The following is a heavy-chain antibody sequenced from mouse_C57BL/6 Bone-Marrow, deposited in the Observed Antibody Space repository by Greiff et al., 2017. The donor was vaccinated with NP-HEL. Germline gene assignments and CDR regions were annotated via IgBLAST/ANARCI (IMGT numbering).Heavy chain of an antibody. J-gene: IGHJ3*01. CDR3: ARGGYDWFAY. CDR1: GYSFTGYF. CDR2: INPYNGDT. V-gene: IGHV1-20*01. Sequence: VQLKESGPELVKPGDSVKISCKASGYSFTGYFMNWVMQSHGKSLEWIGRINPYNGDTFYNQKFKGKATLTVDKSSSTAHMELRSLTSEDSAVYYCARGGYDWFAYWGQGTLVTVSA. D-gene: IGHD2-2*01.